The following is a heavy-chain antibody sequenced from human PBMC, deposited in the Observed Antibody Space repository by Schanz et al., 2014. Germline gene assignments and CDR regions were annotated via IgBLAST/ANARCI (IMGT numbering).Heavy chain of an antibody. CDR1: GFTFDNYA. CDR2: ISWNSGSV. J-gene: IGHJ4*02. CDR3: AGDWASGRYYSDY. V-gene: IGHV3-9*01. D-gene: IGHD1-26*01. Sequence: EVQLVESGGGLVQPGRSLRLSCAASGFTFDNYAMHWVRQAPGKGLEWVSSISWNSGSVAYADSVKGRFTISRDDAKNSLYLQMNSLRAEDTALYYCAGDWASGRYYSDYWGQGTLVTVSS.